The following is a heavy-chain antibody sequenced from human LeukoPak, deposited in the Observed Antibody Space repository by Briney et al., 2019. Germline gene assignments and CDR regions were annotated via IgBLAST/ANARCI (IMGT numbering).Heavy chain of an antibody. J-gene: IGHJ5*02. CDR1: GFTFSSYW. CDR2: IKQDGSEK. V-gene: IGHV3-7*01. CDR3: ARDRYDFPNWFDP. Sequence: GGSLRLSCAASGFTFSSYWMSWVRQAPGKGLEWVANIKQDGSEKYYVDSVKGRFTISRDNAKNSLYLQMNSLRAEDTAVYYCARDRYDFPNWFDPWGQGTLVTVSS. D-gene: IGHD3-3*01.